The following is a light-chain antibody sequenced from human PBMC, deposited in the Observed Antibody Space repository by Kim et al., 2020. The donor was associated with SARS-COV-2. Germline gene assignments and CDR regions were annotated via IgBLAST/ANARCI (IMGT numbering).Light chain of an antibody. V-gene: IGLV1-47*02. CDR1: DSNIGRTF. CDR3: AAWDDNLSGRL. J-gene: IGLJ3*02. Sequence: QSVLTQPPSASGTPGQTVTISCSGGDSNIGRTFVYWYQQLPGTAPKLLIYANYQRPSGVPDRFSASKSGTSASLAISGLQSEDEADYYCAAWDDNLSGRLFGGGTQLTVL. CDR2: ANY.